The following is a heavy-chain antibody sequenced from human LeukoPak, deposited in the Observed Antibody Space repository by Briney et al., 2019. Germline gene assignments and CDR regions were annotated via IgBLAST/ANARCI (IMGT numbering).Heavy chain of an antibody. Sequence: PGGSLRLSCAASGFTFSSYGMHWVRQAPGKGLEGVAFIRYDGSNKYYADSVKGRFTISRDNSKNTLYLQMNSLRAEDTAVYYCAKLVLRYFDWLMDYWGQGTLVTVSS. J-gene: IGHJ4*02. CDR3: AKLVLRYFDWLMDY. CDR1: GFTFSSYG. CDR2: IRYDGSNK. D-gene: IGHD3-9*01. V-gene: IGHV3-30*02.